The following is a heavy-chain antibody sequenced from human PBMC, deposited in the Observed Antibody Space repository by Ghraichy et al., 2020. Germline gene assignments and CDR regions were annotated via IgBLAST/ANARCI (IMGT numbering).Heavy chain of an antibody. CDR2: IWYDGSNK. CDR3: ARVLGLTVVDY. CDR1: GFTFSSYG. J-gene: IGHJ4*02. Sequence: GGSLRLSCAASGFTFSSYGMHWVRQAPGKGLEWVAVIWYDGSNKYYADSVKGRFTISRDNSKNTLYLQMNSLRAEDTAVYYCARVLGLTVVDYWGQGTLVTVSS. D-gene: IGHD1-26*01. V-gene: IGHV3-33*01.